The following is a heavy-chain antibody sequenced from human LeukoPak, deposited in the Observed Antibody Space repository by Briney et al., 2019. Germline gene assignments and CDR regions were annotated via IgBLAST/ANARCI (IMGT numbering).Heavy chain of an antibody. Sequence: GGSLRLSCAASGFTFSSYWMSWVRQAPGKGLEWVANIKQDGSEKYYVDSVKGRFTISRDNAKNSLYLQVNSLRAEDTAVYYCAGSMVRGVKLYYYYYGMDVWGQGTTVTVSS. CDR1: GFTFSSYW. CDR2: IKQDGSEK. J-gene: IGHJ6*02. D-gene: IGHD3-10*01. V-gene: IGHV3-7*01. CDR3: AGSMVRGVKLYYYYYGMDV.